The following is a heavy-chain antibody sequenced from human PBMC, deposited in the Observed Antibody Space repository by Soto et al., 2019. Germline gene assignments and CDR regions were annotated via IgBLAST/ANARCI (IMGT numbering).Heavy chain of an antibody. CDR3: AKDVGLGATGWLGDYYYYYGMDV. CDR1: GFTFSSYA. V-gene: IGHV3-30*14. D-gene: IGHD1-26*01. CDR2: MSYSGSKK. Sequence: GGSLRLSCAASGFTFSSYAMHWVRQAPGKGLEWVAVMSYSGSKKYNAASVKGRFTISRDNSKNTLYLQMNSLRAEETAVYYCAKDVGLGATGWLGDYYYYYGMDVWGQGTTVTVSS. J-gene: IGHJ6*02.